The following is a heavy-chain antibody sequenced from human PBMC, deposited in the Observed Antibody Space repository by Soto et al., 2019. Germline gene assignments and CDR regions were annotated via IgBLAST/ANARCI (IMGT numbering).Heavy chain of an antibody. V-gene: IGHV3-48*01. D-gene: IGHD3-22*01. CDR1: GFTFSSYS. Sequence: EVQLVESEGGLVQPGGSLRLSCAASGFTFSSYSMNWVRQAPGKGLEWVSYISSSSSTIYYADSVKGRFTISRDNAKNSLYLQMNSLRAEDTAVYYCARGAYYYDSSGLSYWGQGTLVTVSS. J-gene: IGHJ4*02. CDR2: ISSSSSTI. CDR3: ARGAYYYDSSGLSY.